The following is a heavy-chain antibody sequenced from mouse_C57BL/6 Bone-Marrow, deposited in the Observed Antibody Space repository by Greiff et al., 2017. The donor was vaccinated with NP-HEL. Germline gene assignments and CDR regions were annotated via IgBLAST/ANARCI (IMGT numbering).Heavy chain of an antibody. CDR3: ARKRDYGSSYDLDD. CDR2: IWTGGGT. V-gene: IGHV2-9-1*01. Sequence: VNLVESGPGLVAPSQSLSITCTVSGFSLTSYAISWVRQPPGKGLEWLGVIWTGGGTNYNSALNSRLSISKDNSKSQVFLKMNSLQTDDTARDYCARKRDYGSSYDLDDWGQGTTLTVSS. D-gene: IGHD1-1*01. J-gene: IGHJ2*01. CDR1: GFSLTSYA.